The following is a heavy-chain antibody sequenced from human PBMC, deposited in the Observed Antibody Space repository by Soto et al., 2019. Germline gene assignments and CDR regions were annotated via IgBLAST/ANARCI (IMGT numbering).Heavy chain of an antibody. D-gene: IGHD6-13*01. Sequence: QVQLVESGGGVVQPGRSLRLSCAASGFTFSSYGMHWVRQAPGKGLVWVAVISYDGSNKYYADSVKGRFTISRDNCKNTLYLQMNSLRAEDMAVYYCAKDLGWYSSSWFSSNNGMDVWGQGTTVTVSS. CDR1: GFTFSSYG. CDR3: AKDLGWYSSSWFSSNNGMDV. CDR2: ISYDGSNK. V-gene: IGHV3-30*18. J-gene: IGHJ6*02.